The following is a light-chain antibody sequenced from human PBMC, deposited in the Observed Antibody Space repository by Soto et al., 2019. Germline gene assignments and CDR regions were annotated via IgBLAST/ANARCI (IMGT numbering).Light chain of an antibody. CDR2: EVS. CDR3: NSYRPRTTLV. V-gene: IGLV2-14*01. Sequence: QSVLTQPAAVSGSPGQSITISCTRTSRDVGGYNSVSCFQQHPSKAPKIIIYEVSHRHSRVSIRFSGSKSGKKASLTISGLQAADEADYYCNSYRPRTTLVFGPGTQVTVL. J-gene: IGLJ1*01. CDR1: SRDVGGYNS.